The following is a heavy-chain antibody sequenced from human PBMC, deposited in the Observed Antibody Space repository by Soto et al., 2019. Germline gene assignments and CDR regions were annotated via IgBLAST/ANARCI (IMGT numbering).Heavy chain of an antibody. D-gene: IGHD6-6*01. J-gene: IGHJ4*02. CDR2: ISGSGGST. V-gene: IGHV3-23*01. CDR3: AKGISIAARPGYFDY. CDR1: GFTFISYA. Sequence: PGGSLRLSCAASGFTFISYAMSWVRQAPGKGLEWVSAISGSGGSTYYADSVKGRFTISRDNSKNTLYLQMNSLRAEDTAVYYCAKGISIAARPGYFDYWGQGTLVTVSS.